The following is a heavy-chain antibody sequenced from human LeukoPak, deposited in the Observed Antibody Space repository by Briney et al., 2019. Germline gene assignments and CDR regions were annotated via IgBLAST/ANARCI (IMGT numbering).Heavy chain of an antibody. CDR2: INTDGTFT. CDR1: GFTFSDYW. D-gene: IGHD1-26*01. J-gene: IGHJ4*02. V-gene: IGHV3-74*01. CDR3: AREAKVGGALQY. Sequence: GGSLSLSCETSGFTFSDYWMHWVRQAPGKGLEWVSRINTDGTFTRYPDSVHGRFTISRDTAKNTLLLQMNSLRAEDTAVYYCAREAKVGGALQYWGQGNLVTVSS.